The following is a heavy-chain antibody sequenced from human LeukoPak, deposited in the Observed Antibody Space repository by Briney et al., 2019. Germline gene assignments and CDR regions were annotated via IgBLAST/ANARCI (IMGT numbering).Heavy chain of an antibody. D-gene: IGHD2-21*02. J-gene: IGHJ5*02. CDR3: ARGLGYCGGDCSWWFDP. CDR1: GGSISSYY. CDR2: IYFSGRP. V-gene: IGHV4-59*01. Sequence: SETLSLTCTVPGGSISSYYWSWIRQPPGKGLEWIGYIYFSGRPIYTHSLKSRVTISVDTSKRQSSLKLSSVTAADTGVYYCARGLGYCGGDCSWWFDPWGQGALVTVSS.